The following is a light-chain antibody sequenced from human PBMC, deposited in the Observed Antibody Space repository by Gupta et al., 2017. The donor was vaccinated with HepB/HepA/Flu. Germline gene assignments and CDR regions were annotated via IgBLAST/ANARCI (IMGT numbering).Light chain of an antibody. CDR3: ATWDDSLSVVI. J-gene: IGLJ2*01. V-gene: IGLV1-47*01. CDR2: RSN. Sequence: QSVLTQPPSASGTPGQRVTISCSGRNSNIGGNYVYWYRQLPGTAPKLHIYRSNQRPSGVPDRFSGSKSGTSASLAISGLRSEDEADYYCATWDDSLSVVIFGGGTKLNVL. CDR1: NSNIGGNY.